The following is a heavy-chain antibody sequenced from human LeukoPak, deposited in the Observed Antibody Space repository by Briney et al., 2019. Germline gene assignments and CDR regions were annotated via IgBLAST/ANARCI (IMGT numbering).Heavy chain of an antibody. V-gene: IGHV3-73*01. D-gene: IGHD6-13*01. Sequence: GGSLSLSCAASGFTFSGSAMHWVRQASGKGLEWVGRIRSNGNSYATAYAASVKGRFTISRDDSKNTAYLQINSLKTEDTAVYYCTRHADSSSWYAFDIWGQRTMVTVSS. CDR2: IRSNGNSYAT. CDR3: TRHADSSSWYAFDI. J-gene: IGHJ3*02. CDR1: GFTFSGSA.